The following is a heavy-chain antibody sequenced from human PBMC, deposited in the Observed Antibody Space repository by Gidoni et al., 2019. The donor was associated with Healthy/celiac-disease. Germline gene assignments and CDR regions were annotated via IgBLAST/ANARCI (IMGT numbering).Heavy chain of an antibody. CDR3: AMYSMGFDY. V-gene: IGHV3-30*01. CDR2: ISYDGSNK. D-gene: IGHD4-4*01. J-gene: IGHJ4*02. CDR1: GIPFSSYA. Sequence: QVQLVESGGGGVQPGRSLRRSCPASGIPFSSYAMHWVRQAPGKGLEWVAVISYDGSNKYYADSVKARFTISRDNSKNTLYLQMNSLRAEDTAVYYCAMYSMGFDYWGQGTLVTVSS.